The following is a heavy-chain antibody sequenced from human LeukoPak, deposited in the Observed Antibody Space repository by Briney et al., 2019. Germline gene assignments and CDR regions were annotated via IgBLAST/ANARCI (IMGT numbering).Heavy chain of an antibody. D-gene: IGHD3-16*01. CDR3: AKGLINYYGMDV. CDR2: ISWNSGVI. Sequence: GGSLRLSCAASGFTFDDYAMHWVRQAPGKGLEWVSGISWNSGVIAYADSVRGRFTISRDNAKNSLYLQLNSLRAEDTALYYCAKGLINYYGMDVWGQGTTLTVSS. V-gene: IGHV3-9*01. J-gene: IGHJ6*02. CDR1: GFTFDDYA.